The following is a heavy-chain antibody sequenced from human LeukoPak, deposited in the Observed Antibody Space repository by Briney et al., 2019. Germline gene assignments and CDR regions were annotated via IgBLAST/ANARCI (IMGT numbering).Heavy chain of an antibody. CDR1: GFTFSNAW. D-gene: IGHD3-9*01. V-gene: IGHV3-15*01. J-gene: IGHJ6*03. Sequence: PGGSLRLSCAASGFTFSNAWMNWVRQAPGKGLEWDGRTRSKADGGTTEYAAPVKGRFTISRDDSKNTLYLQVNSLKTEDTAVYYCTTGGSTIFQSARPPYYYYMDVWGKGTTVTVSS. CDR2: TRSKADGGTT. CDR3: TTGGSTIFQSARPPYYYYMDV.